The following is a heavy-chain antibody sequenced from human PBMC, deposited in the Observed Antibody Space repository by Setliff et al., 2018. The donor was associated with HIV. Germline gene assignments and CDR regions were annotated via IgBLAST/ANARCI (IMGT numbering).Heavy chain of an antibody. CDR3: AREAYFFASGTYYFDS. V-gene: IGHV4-61*10. CDR2: IHYSGCT. D-gene: IGHD3-10*01. Sequence: SETLSLTCTVSGGSITSGNYFWTWIRQPAGQGLEWIGSIHYSGCTNYNPSLKSRVTISVDTSKNQFSLKLSSVTAADTALYFCAREAYFFASGTYYFDSWGQGTLVTVSS. J-gene: IGHJ4*02. CDR1: GGSITSGNYF.